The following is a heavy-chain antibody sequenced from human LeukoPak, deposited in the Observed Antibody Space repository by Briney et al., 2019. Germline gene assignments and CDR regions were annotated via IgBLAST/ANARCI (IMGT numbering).Heavy chain of an antibody. V-gene: IGHV4-59*12. CDR1: GGSINSYY. D-gene: IGHD1-7*01. J-gene: IGHJ5*02. Sequence: SETLSLTCTVSGGSINSYYWSWIRQPPGKGLEWIGPMYYTGSTDYNPSLKSRVTISVDASKNHFSLRLRSVTAADTAVYYCARSRHAAGTRNWRFDPWGQGTLVTVSS. CDR2: MYYTGST. CDR3: ARSRHAAGTRNWRFDP.